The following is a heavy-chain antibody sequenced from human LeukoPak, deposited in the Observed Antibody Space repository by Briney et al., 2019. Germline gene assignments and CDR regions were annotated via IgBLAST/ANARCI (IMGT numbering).Heavy chain of an antibody. CDR2: INWNGGST. CDR3: ARRYYYDSSGYLSQAMIFDY. D-gene: IGHD3-22*01. J-gene: IGHJ4*02. Sequence: GGSLRLSCAASGFTFDDYGMSWVRHAPGKGLEWVSGINWNGGSTGYADSVKGRFTISRDNAKNSLYLQMNSLRAEDTALYYCARRYYYDSSGYLSQAMIFDYWGQGTLVTVSS. CDR1: GFTFDDYG. V-gene: IGHV3-20*04.